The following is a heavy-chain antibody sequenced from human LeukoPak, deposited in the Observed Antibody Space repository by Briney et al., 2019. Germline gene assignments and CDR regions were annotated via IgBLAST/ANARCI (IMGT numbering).Heavy chain of an antibody. J-gene: IGHJ1*01. D-gene: IGHD2-15*01. CDR3: AGRGHRYSRD. CDR1: GHSVSSGY. CDR2: IYDSGIT. Sequence: SETLSLTCTVSGHSVSSGYWNWIRQPPGKGLEWIGYIYDSGITDYSPSLKSRLTISVDTSNNQFSLSLSSVTAADTAVYYCAGRGHRYSRDWGQGILVTVSS. V-gene: IGHV4-4*09.